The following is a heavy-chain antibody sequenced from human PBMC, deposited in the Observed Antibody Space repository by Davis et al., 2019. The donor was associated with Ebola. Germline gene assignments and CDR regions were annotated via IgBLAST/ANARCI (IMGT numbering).Heavy chain of an antibody. D-gene: IGHD6-19*01. Sequence: SQTPSLTRAISGDSVSSNSAAWNWIRQSPSRGLEWLGRTYYRSKWYNDYAVSVKSRITINPDTSKNQFPLQLNSVTHEDTAVYYCAREGFSSGWYYFDYWGQGTLVTVSS. CDR3: AREGFSSGWYYFDY. V-gene: IGHV6-1*01. J-gene: IGHJ4*02. CDR1: GDSVSSNSAA. CDR2: TYYRSKWYN.